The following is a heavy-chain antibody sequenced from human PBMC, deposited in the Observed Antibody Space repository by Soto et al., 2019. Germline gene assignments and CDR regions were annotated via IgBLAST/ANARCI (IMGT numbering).Heavy chain of an antibody. CDR2: INHSGST. D-gene: IGHD3-3*01. CDR1: GVSFSGYY. CDR3: ARGCCSGYGGYC. J-gene: IGHJ4*02. Sequence: QVQLQQWGAGLLKPSETLSLTCAVYGVSFSGYYWSWIRQPPWKGLEWIGEINHSGSTNYNPSLKSRVTISVDTSKNQFSLTLSSVTAADTAVYYCARGCCSGYGGYCWGQGNLVTVSS. V-gene: IGHV4-34*01.